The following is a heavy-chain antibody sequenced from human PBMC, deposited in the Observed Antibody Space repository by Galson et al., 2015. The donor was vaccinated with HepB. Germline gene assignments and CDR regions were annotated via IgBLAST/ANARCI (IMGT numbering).Heavy chain of an antibody. CDR3: AKDIYFRMDV. V-gene: IGHV3-23*01. Sequence: SLRLSCAASGFTFSTHTMSWVRQAPGKGLEWVSAMNNGGGSTYMASVKGRFTISRDNSKNTLYLQMNSLRAEDTAVYYCAKDIYFRMDVWGQGTTVTVSS. CDR1: GFTFSTHT. J-gene: IGHJ6*02. CDR2: MNNGGGST.